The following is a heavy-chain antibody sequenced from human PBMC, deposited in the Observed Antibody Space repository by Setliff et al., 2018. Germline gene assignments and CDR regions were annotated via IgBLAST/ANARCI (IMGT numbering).Heavy chain of an antibody. CDR3: ARGVFPDV. Sequence: GESLKISCAASGFTFSDYYMNWIRQAPGKGLEWVSYISRGGSTIYYADSVKSRFTISRDNAKSSLYLQMNSLRAEDTAVYYCARGVFPDVWGKGTTVPVSS. V-gene: IGHV3-11*04. D-gene: IGHD2-21*01. CDR2: ISRGGSTI. J-gene: IGHJ6*04. CDR1: GFTFSDYY.